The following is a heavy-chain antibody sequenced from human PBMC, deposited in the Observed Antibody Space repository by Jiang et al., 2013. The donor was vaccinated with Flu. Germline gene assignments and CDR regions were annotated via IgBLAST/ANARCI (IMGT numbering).Heavy chain of an antibody. V-gene: IGHV4-39*07. Sequence: PGLVKPSETLSLTCTVSGGSISSESYYWVWIRQPPGKGLEWIGSIYYSGSTYSNPSLKSRVTMSVDTSKNQVSLKLTSVTAADTAVYYCARAQKYSGFELPYFDHWGQGTLVSVSS. CDR3: ARAQKYSGFELPYFDH. CDR2: IYYSGST. D-gene: IGHD5-12*01. CDR1: GGSISSESYY. J-gene: IGHJ4*02.